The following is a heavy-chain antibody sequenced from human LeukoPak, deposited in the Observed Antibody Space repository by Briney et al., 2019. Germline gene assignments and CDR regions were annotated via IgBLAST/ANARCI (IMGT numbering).Heavy chain of an antibody. D-gene: IGHD3-16*02. J-gene: IGHJ4*02. Sequence: PGGSLRLSCAASGFSLSNYWMXWVRRAPGXXXXWVAXXNSHGDITTYADSVKGRFSISRDNAKNILYLEMNSLSGDDTATYYCAREGPVRPQPALPLNFWGQGTLVTVSA. CDR3: AREGPVRPQPALPLNF. CDR2: XNSHGDIT. CDR1: GFSLSNYW. V-gene: IGHV3-74*01.